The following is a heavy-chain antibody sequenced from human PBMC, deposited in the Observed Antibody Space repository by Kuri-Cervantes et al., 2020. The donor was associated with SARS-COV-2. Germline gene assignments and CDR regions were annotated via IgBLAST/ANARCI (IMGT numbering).Heavy chain of an antibody. V-gene: IGHV3-30*02. CDR1: GFTFSSYG. CDR3: ARTTAPSYFDY. Sequence: GGSLRLSCAASGFTFSSYGMHWVRQAPGKGLEWVAFIRYDGSNKYYADSMKGRFTISRDNSKNTLYLQMNSLRAEDTAVYYCARTTAPSYFDYWGQGTLVTVSS. CDR2: IRYDGSNK. J-gene: IGHJ4*02. D-gene: IGHD1-7*01.